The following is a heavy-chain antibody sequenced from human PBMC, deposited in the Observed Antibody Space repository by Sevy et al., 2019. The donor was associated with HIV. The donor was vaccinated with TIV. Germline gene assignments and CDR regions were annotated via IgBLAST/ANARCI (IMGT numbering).Heavy chain of an antibody. CDR2: IKVDGSEK. V-gene: IGHV3-7*03. D-gene: IGHD2-15*01. CDR1: GFTFRSYW. J-gene: IGHJ6*02. Sequence: GGSLRLSCAVSGFTFRSYWMSWVRQAPGKGLEWVAHIKVDGSEKYHVDSVKGRFTISRDNAKNSLFLQMNSLRVEDTAVYYCARDLELGYCSGGSCLARLGNHYYYYGMDVWGQGTTVTVSS. CDR3: ARDLELGYCSGGSCLARLGNHYYYYGMDV.